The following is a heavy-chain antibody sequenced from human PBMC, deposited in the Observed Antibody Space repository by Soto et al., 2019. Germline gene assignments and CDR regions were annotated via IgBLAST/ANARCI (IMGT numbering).Heavy chain of an antibody. J-gene: IGHJ6*02. V-gene: IGHV4-34*01. D-gene: IGHD2-2*01. CDR2: INHSGST. CDR3: ATRSAAHYYYGMDV. CDR1: GGSFSGYY. Sequence: SETLSLTCAVYGGSFSGYYWSWIRQPPGKGLEWIGEINHSGSTNYNPSLKSRVTISVDTSKNQFSLKLSSVTAADTAVYYCATRSAAHYYYGMDVWGQGTTVTVSS.